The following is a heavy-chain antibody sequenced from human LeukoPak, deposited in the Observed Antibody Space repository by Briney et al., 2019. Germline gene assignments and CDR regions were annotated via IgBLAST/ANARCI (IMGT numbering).Heavy chain of an antibody. J-gene: IGHJ4*02. V-gene: IGHV3-23*01. Sequence: WGSLTLSCAASGVTFSSYARSWVRQDPARGLEWVSSLRGGGETFYSDSVKGRVTLSGDESRNTLHLHLPHLRLEDPAVYYCAKASWVSNADAVLWGQGTVVTVS. CDR1: GVTFSSYA. CDR2: LRGGGET. D-gene: IGHD1-1*01. CDR3: AKASWVSNADAVL.